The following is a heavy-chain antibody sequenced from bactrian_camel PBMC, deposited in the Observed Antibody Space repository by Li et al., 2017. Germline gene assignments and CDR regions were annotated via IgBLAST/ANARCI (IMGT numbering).Heavy chain of an antibody. D-gene: IGHD3*01. CDR1: GFTFSSCY. CDR2: IYSDGSGTT. V-gene: IGHV3-2*01. Sequence: QLVESGGGLVQPGGTLQLSCVASGFTFSSCYMSWVRQAPGKGLEWVSSIYSDGSGTTYYADSVKGRFTISQDNAKIALHLQMDNLKPEDTAVYYCAADHNEGMGCVRGDNEFNYWGQGTQVTVS. CDR3: AADHNEGMGCVRGDNEFNY. J-gene: IGHJ4*01.